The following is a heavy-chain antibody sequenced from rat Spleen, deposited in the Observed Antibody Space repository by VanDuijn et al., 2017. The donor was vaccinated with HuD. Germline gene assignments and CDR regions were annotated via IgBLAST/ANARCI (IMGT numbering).Heavy chain of an antibody. V-gene: IGHV2-41*01. Sequence: QVQLKESGPGLVQPSQTLSLTCTVAGFSLTSNNVHWVRQPPGKGLEWMGVIWNTGGTRYNSALKSRLSISKDTSKSQVFLKMNSLQTEDTAIYFCTRVELGEDYFDYWGQGVMVTVSS. CDR2: IWNTGGT. D-gene: IGHD5-1*01. CDR1: GFSLTSNN. CDR3: TRVELGEDYFDY. J-gene: IGHJ2*01.